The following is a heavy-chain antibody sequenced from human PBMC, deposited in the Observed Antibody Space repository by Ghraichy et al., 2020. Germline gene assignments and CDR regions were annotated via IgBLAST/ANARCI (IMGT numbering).Heavy chain of an antibody. J-gene: IGHJ2*01. V-gene: IGHV4-61*01. Sequence: SETLSLTCTVSGGSVSSGYYYWIWIRQAPGKGLEWIGFAHNSGSTNFNPSLKSHFTISLDTSKNQFSLKLSSVTAADTAVYYCARDQTGDWYFDLWGRGTLVTVSS. CDR1: GGSVSSGYYY. D-gene: IGHD7-27*01. CDR3: ARDQTGDWYFDL. CDR2: AHNSGST.